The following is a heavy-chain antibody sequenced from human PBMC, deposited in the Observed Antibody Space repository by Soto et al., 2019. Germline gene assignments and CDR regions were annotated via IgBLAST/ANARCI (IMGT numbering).Heavy chain of an antibody. CDR1: GFTFSSYA. D-gene: IGHD3-3*01. Sequence: PGGSLRLSCAASGFTFSSYAMSWVRQAPGKGLEWVSAISGSGGSTYYADSVKGRFTISRDNSKNTLYLQMNSLRAEDTAVYYCAKPTIFGVVTPVAYFDYWGQGTLVTVSS. CDR2: ISGSGGST. V-gene: IGHV3-23*01. J-gene: IGHJ4*02. CDR3: AKPTIFGVVTPVAYFDY.